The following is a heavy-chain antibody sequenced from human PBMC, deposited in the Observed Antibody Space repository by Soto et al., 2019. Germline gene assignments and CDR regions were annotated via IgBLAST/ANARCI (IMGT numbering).Heavy chain of an antibody. Sequence: GGSLRLSCAASGFIFENFGMSWVRQAPGKGLEWVTFTSYDGSINYYADSVKGRFTMSRDNSKNLLYLQMNSLRTEDTAVYYCVRRSTVSYYAVDVWGQGTTVTVSS. D-gene: IGHD4-17*01. J-gene: IGHJ6*02. CDR3: VRRSTVSYYAVDV. CDR1: GFIFENFG. V-gene: IGHV3-30*03. CDR2: TSYDGSIN.